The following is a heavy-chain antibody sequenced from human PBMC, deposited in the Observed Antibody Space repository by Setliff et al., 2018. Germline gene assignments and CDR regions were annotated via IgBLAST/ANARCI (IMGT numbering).Heavy chain of an antibody. CDR3: AGGRRYDYGWDFDY. J-gene: IGHJ4*02. CDR1: GYSISSGHY. CDR2: ISHSGST. D-gene: IGHD4-17*01. V-gene: IGHV4-38-2*02. Sequence: PSETLSLTCTVSGYSISSGHYWGWIRQPPGKGLEWIGSISHSGSTYYNPSLRSRVTISLDTSKNQFSPKLTSVTAADTAVYYCAGGRRYDYGWDFDYWGQGTLVT.